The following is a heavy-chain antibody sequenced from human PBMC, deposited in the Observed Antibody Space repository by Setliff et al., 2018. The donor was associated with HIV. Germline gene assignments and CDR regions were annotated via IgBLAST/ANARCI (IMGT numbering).Heavy chain of an antibody. D-gene: IGHD3-10*01. CDR2: VHYSGRT. J-gene: IGHJ5*02. Sequence: PSETLSLTCTVSGGSISTYYWSWIRQPPGKGLEWIGEVHYSGRTAYNPSLQSRVAISVDMYRNQFLLRLTSVTAADTSVYYCARHRAQRGSGTYYDDWFDPWGQGTLVTVS. CDR1: GGSISTYY. CDR3: ARHRAQRGSGTYYDDWFDP. V-gene: IGHV4-59*12.